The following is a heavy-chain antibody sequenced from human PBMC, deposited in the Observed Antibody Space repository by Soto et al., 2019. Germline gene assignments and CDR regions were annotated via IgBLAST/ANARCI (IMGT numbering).Heavy chain of an antibody. CDR2: FDPEDGET. CDR1: GYTLTELS. Sequence: ASVKVSCKVSGYTLTELSMHWVRQAPGKGLEWMGGFDPEDGETIYAQKFQGRVTMTEDTSTDTAYMELSSPRSEDTAVYYCATPRYSGYDSPYYYYGMDVWGQGTTVTVSS. J-gene: IGHJ6*02. CDR3: ATPRYSGYDSPYYYYGMDV. V-gene: IGHV1-24*01. D-gene: IGHD5-12*01.